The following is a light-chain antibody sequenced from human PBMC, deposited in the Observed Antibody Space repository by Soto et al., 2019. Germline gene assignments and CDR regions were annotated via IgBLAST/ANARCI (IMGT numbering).Light chain of an antibody. V-gene: IGLV1-40*01. CDR3: QSYDSSLSISV. Sequence: QSVLTQPPSVSGAPGQRVSISCTGTSSNIGAGYDVHWYQHLPGTAPKLLIFGDINRPSGVPDRVSGSKSGTSASLAITGLQAEDEADYYCQSYDSSLSISVFGGGTKLTVL. CDR1: SSNIGAGYD. CDR2: GDI. J-gene: IGLJ2*01.